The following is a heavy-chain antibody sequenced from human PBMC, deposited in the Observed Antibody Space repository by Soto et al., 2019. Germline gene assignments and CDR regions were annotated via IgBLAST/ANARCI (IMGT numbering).Heavy chain of an antibody. CDR2: IYYSGST. CDR3: ARLHRVVVKPTCFDP. V-gene: IGHV4-30-4*01. Sequence: SETLSHTCTVSGGSISSGDYYWSWIRQPPGKGLEWLGYIYYSGSTSYNPSLRSRLTISVDTSRNQFSLNLSSVTAADTAVYFCARLHRVVVKPTCFDPWGQGTLVTV. CDR1: GGSISSGDYY. J-gene: IGHJ5*02. D-gene: IGHD2-15*01.